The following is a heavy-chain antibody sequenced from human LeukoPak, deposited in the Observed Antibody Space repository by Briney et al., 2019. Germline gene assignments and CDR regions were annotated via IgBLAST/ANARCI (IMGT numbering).Heavy chain of an antibody. Sequence: GGSLRLSCAASGFTFSNYGMHWVRQAPGKGLEWVANIWYDGSNKYCADSVKGRFTISRDNSKNTLYLQMNSLRAEDTAIYYCAKHQSTRRDYYGMDVWGQGTTVTVSS. J-gene: IGHJ6*02. D-gene: IGHD2-2*01. V-gene: IGHV3-33*06. CDR1: GFTFSNYG. CDR3: AKHQSTRRDYYGMDV. CDR2: IWYDGSNK.